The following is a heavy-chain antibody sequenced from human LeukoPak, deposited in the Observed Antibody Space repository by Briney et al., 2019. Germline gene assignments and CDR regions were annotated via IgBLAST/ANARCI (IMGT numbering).Heavy chain of an antibody. J-gene: IGHJ5*02. V-gene: IGHV4-39*01. CDR1: GGSIRSSSYY. D-gene: IGHD5-18*01. CDR3: ARLREDTSMFNWFDP. Sequence: SETLSLTCTVSGGSIRSSSYYWDWIRQPPGKGLEWIGSFYYTGTTFHNPSLKSRVSISVDTSKNQFSLKLTSVTATDTAVYYCARLREDTSMFNWFDPWGQGTLVTVSS. CDR2: FYYTGTT.